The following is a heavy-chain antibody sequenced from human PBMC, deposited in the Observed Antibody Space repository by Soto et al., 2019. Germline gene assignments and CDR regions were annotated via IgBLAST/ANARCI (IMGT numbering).Heavy chain of an antibody. CDR3: AKDQEQWLVLGY. Sequence: QVQLVESGGGVVQPGRSLRLSCAASGFTFSSYGMHWVRQAPGKGLEWVAGISYDGSNKYYADSVKGRFTISRDNSKNTLYLQMNSLRAEDTAVYYCAKDQEQWLVLGYWGQGTLVTVSS. V-gene: IGHV3-30*18. CDR1: GFTFSSYG. D-gene: IGHD6-19*01. J-gene: IGHJ4*02. CDR2: ISYDGSNK.